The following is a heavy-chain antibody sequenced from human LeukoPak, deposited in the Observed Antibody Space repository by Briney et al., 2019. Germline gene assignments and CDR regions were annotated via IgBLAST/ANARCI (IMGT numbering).Heavy chain of an antibody. CDR2: INHSGST. J-gene: IGHJ4*02. V-gene: IGHV4-34*01. D-gene: IGHD3-22*01. CDR1: GGSFSGYY. CDR3: ARGGVYYDSSGYYT. Sequence: PSETLSLTCAVYGGSFSGYYWSWIRQPPGKGLEWIGEINHSGSTNYNPSLKSRVTISVGTSKNQFSLKLSSVTAADTAVYYCARGGVYYDSSGYYTWGQGTLVTVSS.